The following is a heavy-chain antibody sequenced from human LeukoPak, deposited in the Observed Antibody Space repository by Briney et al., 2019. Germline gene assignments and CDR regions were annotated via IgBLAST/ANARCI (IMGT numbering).Heavy chain of an antibody. CDR3: ARVNLLRWFDP. J-gene: IGHJ5*02. CDR1: GGSISSYY. D-gene: IGHD3-16*01. V-gene: IGHV4-59*01. CDR2: IYYSGST. Sequence: AETLSLTCTVSGGSISSYYWSWIRQPPGKGLEWIWYIYYSGSTNYNPSLKSRVTISVDTSKNQFSLKLSSVTAADTAVYYCARVNLLRWFDPWGQGTLVTVSS.